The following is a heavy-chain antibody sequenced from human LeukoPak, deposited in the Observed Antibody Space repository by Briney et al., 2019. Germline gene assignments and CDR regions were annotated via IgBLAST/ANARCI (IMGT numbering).Heavy chain of an antibody. CDR1: GYSFTSYW. V-gene: IGHV5-51*01. D-gene: IGHD2-2*03. CDR2: IYPGDSDT. CDR3: ARSGYCSSTSCYAPTYNWFDP. J-gene: IGHJ5*02. Sequence: GESLKISCKGSGYSFTSYWIGWVRQMPGKGLEWMGIIYPGDSDTRYSPSFQGQVTISADKSISTAYLQWSSLKASDTAMYYCARSGYCSSTSCYAPTYNWFDPWAREPWSPSPQ.